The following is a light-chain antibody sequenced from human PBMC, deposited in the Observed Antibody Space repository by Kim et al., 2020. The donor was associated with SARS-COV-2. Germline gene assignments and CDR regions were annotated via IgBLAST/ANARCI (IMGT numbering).Light chain of an antibody. CDR3: CSYAGSSTWV. Sequence: QSALTQPASVSGSPGQSITISCTGTNSDVGNYNLVSWYQQHPGKAPKLMIYEVTKGVSNRFSGSKSGNTASLTISGLQADYEADYYCCSYAGSSTWVFGGGTQLTVL. CDR2: EVT. V-gene: IGLV2-23*02. J-gene: IGLJ3*02. CDR1: NSDVGNYNL.